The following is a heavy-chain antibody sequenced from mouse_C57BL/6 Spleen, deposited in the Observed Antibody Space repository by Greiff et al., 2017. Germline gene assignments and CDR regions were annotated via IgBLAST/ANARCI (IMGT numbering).Heavy chain of an antibody. CDR1: GYTFPSYW. Sequence: QVQLQQPGAELVKPGASVKMSCQASGYTFPSYWITWVKQRPGQGLEWIGDIYTGSGSTNYNEKFTSKATLTVDTSSSTAYMQLSSPTSGDSAVYYCARPLLLLCFDVWGTGTTVTVSS. D-gene: IGHD1-1*01. CDR2: IYTGSGST. J-gene: IGHJ1*03. V-gene: IGHV1-55*01. CDR3: ARPLLLLCFDV.